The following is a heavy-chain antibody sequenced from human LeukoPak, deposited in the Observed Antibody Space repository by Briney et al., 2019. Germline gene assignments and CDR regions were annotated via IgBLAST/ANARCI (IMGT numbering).Heavy chain of an antibody. Sequence: GGSLRLSCVVSGFTFNRCWMNWVRQAPGKGLEWVAHINPDGRDTYYVDSVKGRFTISRDNAQNSMYLQMNSLRVEDAAVYYCTSWGDTTAEYFQRWGQGTLVTVSS. CDR2: INPDGRDT. D-gene: IGHD2-21*02. V-gene: IGHV3-7*01. CDR1: GFTFNRCW. J-gene: IGHJ1*01. CDR3: TSWGDTTAEYFQR.